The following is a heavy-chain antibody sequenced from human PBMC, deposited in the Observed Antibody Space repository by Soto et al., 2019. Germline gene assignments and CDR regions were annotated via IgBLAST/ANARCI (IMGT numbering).Heavy chain of an antibody. V-gene: IGHV3-48*03. J-gene: IGHJ3*02. D-gene: IGHD1-26*01. CDR1: GCTFSSYE. Sequence: GGSLRLSCAASGCTFSSYEMNWVRQAPGKGLEWVSYISSSGSTIYYADSVKGRFTISRDNAKNSLYLQMNSLRAEDTAVYYCAVVVGATRGDAFDIWGQGTMVTVSS. CDR3: AVVVGATRGDAFDI. CDR2: ISSSGSTI.